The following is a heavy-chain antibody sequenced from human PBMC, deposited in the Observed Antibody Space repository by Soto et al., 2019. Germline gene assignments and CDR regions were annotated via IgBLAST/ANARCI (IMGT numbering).Heavy chain of an antibody. Sequence: QVQLQESGPGLVKPSQTLSLTCTVSGGSISSGDYYWSWIRQPPGKGLEWIGYIYYSGSTYYNPSLKSRVTISVDTTKNQFSLKLSSVTAADTAVYYCAGRVLEWLKGGDYWGQGTLVTVSS. V-gene: IGHV4-30-4*01. CDR2: IYYSGST. CDR1: GGSISSGDYY. CDR3: AGRVLEWLKGGDY. J-gene: IGHJ4*02. D-gene: IGHD3-3*01.